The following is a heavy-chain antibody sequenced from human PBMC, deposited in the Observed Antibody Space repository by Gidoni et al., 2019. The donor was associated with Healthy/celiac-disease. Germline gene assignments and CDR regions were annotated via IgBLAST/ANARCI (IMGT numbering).Heavy chain of an antibody. CDR1: GGSISSGGYY. V-gene: IGHV4-31*03. D-gene: IGHD6-13*01. CDR2: IYYSGST. Sequence: QVQLQESGPGLVKPSQTLSLTCPFSGGSISSGGYYWSWIRQHPGKGLEWIGYIYYSGSTYYNPSLKSRVTISVDTSKNQFSLKLSSVTAADTAVYYCAREFRAAGAEFDYWGQGTLVTVSS. CDR3: AREFRAAGAEFDY. J-gene: IGHJ4*02.